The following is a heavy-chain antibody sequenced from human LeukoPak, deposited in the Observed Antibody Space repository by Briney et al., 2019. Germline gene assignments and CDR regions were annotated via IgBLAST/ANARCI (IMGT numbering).Heavy chain of an antibody. D-gene: IGHD6-19*01. CDR3: ARSAVGTSCCTAVDY. V-gene: IGHV3-23*01. CDR1: GFTFSTYA. Sequence: GGSLRLSCAASGFTFSTYAMTWVRQAPGKGLEWVSDISTSGDRTYYADSVKGRFTISRNNSKNTLHLQMNSLRAEDTAEYYCARSAVGTSCCTAVDYWGQGTLVTVSS. CDR2: ISTSGDRT. J-gene: IGHJ4*02.